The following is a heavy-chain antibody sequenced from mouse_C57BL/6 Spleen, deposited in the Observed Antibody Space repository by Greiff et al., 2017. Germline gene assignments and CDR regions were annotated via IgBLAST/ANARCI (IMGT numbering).Heavy chain of an antibody. D-gene: IGHD2-4*01. J-gene: IGHJ3*01. Sequence: EVQLVESGGGLVQPGGSMKLSCAASGFTFSDAWMDWVRQSPEKGLEWVAEIRNKANNHATYYAESVKGRFTISRDDSKSSVYLQMNSLGAEDTGSYYCTSYYDYDGFAYWGQGTLVTVSA. CDR1: GFTFSDAW. V-gene: IGHV6-6*01. CDR3: TSYYDYDGFAY. CDR2: IRNKANNHAT.